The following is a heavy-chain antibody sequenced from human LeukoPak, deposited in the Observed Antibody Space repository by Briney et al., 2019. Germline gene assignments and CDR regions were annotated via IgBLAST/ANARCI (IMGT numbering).Heavy chain of an antibody. V-gene: IGHV3-23*01. J-gene: IGHJ4*02. Sequence: GGSLRLSCAAPGFTLSSYAMSWVRQAPGKGLEWVSAISGSGGSTYYADSVKGRFTISRDNSKNTLYLQMNSLRAEDTAVYYCAKQGGYSYGSYYFDYWGQGTLVTVSS. CDR2: ISGSGGST. D-gene: IGHD5-18*01. CDR3: AKQGGYSYGSYYFDY. CDR1: GFTLSSYA.